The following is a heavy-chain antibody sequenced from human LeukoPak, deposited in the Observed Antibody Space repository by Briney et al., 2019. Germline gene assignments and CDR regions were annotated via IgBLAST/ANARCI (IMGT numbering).Heavy chain of an antibody. D-gene: IGHD1-26*01. V-gene: IGHV3-7*03. CDR3: AREGGSFSNYFDY. Sequence: GGSLRLSCGASGFIFSSYWMSWVRQAPGAGLEWVANIKQDGSDNHYVDSVKGRFTISRDNAKNSLYLQMTSLSAEDTAVYYCAREGGSFSNYFDYWGQGTLDTVSS. CDR1: GFIFSSYW. J-gene: IGHJ4*02. CDR2: IKQDGSDN.